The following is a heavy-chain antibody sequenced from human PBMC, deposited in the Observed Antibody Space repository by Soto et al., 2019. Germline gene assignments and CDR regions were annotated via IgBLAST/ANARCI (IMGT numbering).Heavy chain of an antibody. D-gene: IGHD5-18*01. CDR3: ARELTLSYGYNHYYAVEV. V-gene: IGHV1-46*01. Sequence: ASVKVSCKASGYTFTSYYMHWVRQAPGQGLEWMGIINPSGGSTSYAQKFQGRVTMTRDTSTSTVYMELSSLRSEDTAVYYCARELTLSYGYNHYYAVEVCGQGTTVTVSS. J-gene: IGHJ6*02. CDR2: INPSGGST. CDR1: GYTFTSYY.